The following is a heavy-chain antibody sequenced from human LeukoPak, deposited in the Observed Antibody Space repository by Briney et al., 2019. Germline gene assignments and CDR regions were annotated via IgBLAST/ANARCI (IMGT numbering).Heavy chain of an antibody. J-gene: IGHJ4*02. CDR3: ARRGITYSTSFFAF. V-gene: IGHV4-39*01. CDR1: GGSIGSSNYY. CDR2: IFYSGNT. D-gene: IGHD2/OR15-2a*01. Sequence: SETLSLTCTASGGSIGSSNYYWGWIRQPPGKGLEWIGHIFYSGNTYYNPSLKSRVTISVDTSKIQFSLHLTSVTAADTATYYCARRGITYSTSFFAFWGQGTLVTVSS.